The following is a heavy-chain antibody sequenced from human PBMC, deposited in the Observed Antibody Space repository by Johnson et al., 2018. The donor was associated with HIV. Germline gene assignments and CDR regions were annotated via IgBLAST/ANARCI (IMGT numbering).Heavy chain of an antibody. Sequence: VQLVESGGGVVQLGGSLRLSCAASGFTFSSYGMHWVRQAPGKGLEWVAFIRYDGSNKYYADSVKGRFTISRDNSKNTLYLQMNSLRAEDTAVYYCAKDYAVRMRANAFDIWGQGTMVTVSS. CDR1: GFTFSSYG. CDR3: AKDYAVRMRANAFDI. V-gene: IGHV3-30*02. D-gene: IGHD6-19*01. J-gene: IGHJ3*02. CDR2: IRYDGSNK.